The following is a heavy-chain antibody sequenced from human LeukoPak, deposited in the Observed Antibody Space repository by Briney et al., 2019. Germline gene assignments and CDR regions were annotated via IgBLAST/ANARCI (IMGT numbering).Heavy chain of an antibody. J-gene: IGHJ5*01. CDR3: AGGQGWHFDF. D-gene: IGHD2-15*01. V-gene: IGHV3-7*05. CDR1: GFTFSNYW. Sequence: GGSLRLSCAVSGFTFSNYWINWVRQAPGKGLEWVANMKQDGSEKYYVDSVKGRFTISRDNAKNVLYLQMNSLRDEDTAVYYCAGGQGWHFDFWGQGTLVTVSS. CDR2: MKQDGSEK.